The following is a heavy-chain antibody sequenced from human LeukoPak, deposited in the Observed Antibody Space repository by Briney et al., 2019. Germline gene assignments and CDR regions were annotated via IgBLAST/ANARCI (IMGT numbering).Heavy chain of an antibody. CDR3: TSLYDVLTGHYRFDY. J-gene: IGHJ4*02. V-gene: IGHV1-2*02. D-gene: IGHD3-9*01. CDR1: GYNFIGHY. Sequence: ASVKVSCKASGYNFIGHYMHWVRQAPGQGLEWMGWINPNSGGTKYSQKFQGRVTMTRDTSISTAYMELGRLRSDDTATYYCTSLYDVLTGHYRFDYWGQGTLVTVSS. CDR2: INPNSGGT.